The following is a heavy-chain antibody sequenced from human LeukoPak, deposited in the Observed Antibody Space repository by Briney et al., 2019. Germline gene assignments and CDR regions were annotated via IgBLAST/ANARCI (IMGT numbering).Heavy chain of an antibody. J-gene: IGHJ4*02. V-gene: IGHV4-39*01. CDR2: VYYSGST. CDR1: GGSITTSVYY. Sequence: SETLSLTCTVSGGSITTSVYYWGWIRQPPGKGLEWIGSVYYSGSTFYNPSLKSRVSISVDTSKRQFSLRLTSVTAADTAVYYCARHLSKLCSNSAEIDSWGQGTLVTVSS. CDR3: ARHLSKLCSNSAEIDS. D-gene: IGHD6-6*01.